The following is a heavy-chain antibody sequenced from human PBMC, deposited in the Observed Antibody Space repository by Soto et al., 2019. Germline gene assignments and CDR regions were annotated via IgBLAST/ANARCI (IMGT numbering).Heavy chain of an antibody. V-gene: IGHV1-69*13. CDR3: QGTMVRGVITGNYYYGMDV. CDR2: IIPIFGTA. D-gene: IGHD3-10*01. CDR1: GGTFSSYA. J-gene: IGHJ6*02. Sequence: GASVKVSCTASGGTFSSYAISWVRQAPGQGLEWMGGIIPIFGTANYAQKFQGRVTITADESTSTAYMELSSLRSEDTAVYYCQGTMVRGVITGNYYYGMDVWGQGTTVT.